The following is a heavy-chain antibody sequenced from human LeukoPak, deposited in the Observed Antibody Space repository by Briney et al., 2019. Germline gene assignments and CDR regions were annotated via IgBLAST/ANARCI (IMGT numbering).Heavy chain of an antibody. CDR2: INPNSGGT. D-gene: IGHD5-24*01. CDR1: GYTFTGYY. CDR3: ARVADGYNYGAFDI. V-gene: IGHV1-2*02. Sequence: GASVNVSCKASGYTFTGYYIHWVRQAPGQGLEWMGWINPNSGGTNYARRFQGRVTMTRDTSISAAYMELSSLRSDDTAVYYCARVADGYNYGAFDIWGQGTVVTVSS. J-gene: IGHJ3*02.